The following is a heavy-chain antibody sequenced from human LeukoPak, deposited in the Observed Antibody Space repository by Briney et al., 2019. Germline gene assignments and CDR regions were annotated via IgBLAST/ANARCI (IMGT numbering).Heavy chain of an antibody. Sequence: QTGGSLRLSCAASGFTFDDYAMHWVRQAPGKGLEWVSGISWNSGSIGYADSVKGRFTISRDNAKNSLYLQMNSLRAEDTALYYCAKDMGGYSSGWYPRAFDIWGQGTMVTVSS. CDR2: ISWNSGSI. V-gene: IGHV3-9*01. CDR1: GFTFDDYA. D-gene: IGHD6-19*01. J-gene: IGHJ3*02. CDR3: AKDMGGYSSGWYPRAFDI.